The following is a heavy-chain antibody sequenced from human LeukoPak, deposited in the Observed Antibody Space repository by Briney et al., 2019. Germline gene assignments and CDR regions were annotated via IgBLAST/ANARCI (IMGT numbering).Heavy chain of an antibody. CDR3: ARDRYYDSKGVDY. D-gene: IGHD3-22*01. V-gene: IGHV3-48*04. CDR2: ISSSSSTI. Sequence: GGSLRLSCAASGFTFSSYSMNWVRQAPGKGLEWVSYISSSSSTIYYADSVKGRFTTSRDNAKNSLYLQMNSLRAEDTAVYYCARDRYYDSKGVDYWGQGTLVTVSS. CDR1: GFTFSSYS. J-gene: IGHJ4*02.